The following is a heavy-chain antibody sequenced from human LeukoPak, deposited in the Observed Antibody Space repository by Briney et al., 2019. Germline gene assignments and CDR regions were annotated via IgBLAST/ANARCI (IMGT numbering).Heavy chain of an antibody. CDR2: INHSGST. CDR1: DGSISSYY. D-gene: IGHD5-18*01. J-gene: IGHJ4*02. Sequence: SETLSLTCTVSDGSISSYYWSWIRQPPGKGLEWIGDINHSGSTKYNPSLKSRVTISVDTSKNQFSLKLSSVTAADTAVYYCARGYSYGIDYWGQGTLVTVSS. V-gene: IGHV4-34*01. CDR3: ARGYSYGIDY.